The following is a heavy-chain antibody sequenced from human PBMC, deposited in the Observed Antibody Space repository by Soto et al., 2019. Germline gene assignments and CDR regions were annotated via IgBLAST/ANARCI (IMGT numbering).Heavy chain of an antibody. CDR2: IYWDDDK. V-gene: IGHV2-5*02. CDR1: GFSLSSTRVA. CDR3: AHSVVAGLGYYFDF. J-gene: IGHJ4*02. D-gene: IGHD6-19*01. Sequence: KESGPTLVKPTQTLTLTCTFSGFSLSSTRVAVGWIRQPPGKALEWLALIYWDDDKRYSPFLKSRLTITKDTSKNQVVLTMTYMDPVDTATYYCAHSVVAGLGYYFDFWGQGTLVTVSS.